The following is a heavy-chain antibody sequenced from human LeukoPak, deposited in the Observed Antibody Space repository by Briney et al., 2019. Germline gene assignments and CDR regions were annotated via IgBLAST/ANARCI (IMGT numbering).Heavy chain of an antibody. Sequence: PGGSLRLSCAASGFTFDDYAMHWVRQAPGKGLEWDSGISWNSGSIGYADSVKGRFTISRDNAKNSLYLQMNSLRAEDTALYYCAKGGSSGWSLYNWFDPWGQGTLVTVSS. D-gene: IGHD6-19*01. CDR3: AKGGSSGWSLYNWFDP. CDR2: ISWNSGSI. V-gene: IGHV3-9*01. CDR1: GFTFDDYA. J-gene: IGHJ5*02.